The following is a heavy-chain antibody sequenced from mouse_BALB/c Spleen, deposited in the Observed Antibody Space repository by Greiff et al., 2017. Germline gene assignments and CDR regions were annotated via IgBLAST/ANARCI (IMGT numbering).Heavy chain of an antibody. V-gene: IGHV3-6*02. Sequence: EVHLVESGPGLVKPSQSLSLTCSVTGYSITSGYYWNWIRQFPGNKLEWMGYISYDGSNNYNPSLKNRISITRDTSKNQFFLKLNSVTTEDTATYYCARDHPHYYAMDYWGQGTSVTVSS. CDR2: ISYDGSN. CDR3: ARDHPHYYAMDY. J-gene: IGHJ4*01. CDR1: GYSITSGYY.